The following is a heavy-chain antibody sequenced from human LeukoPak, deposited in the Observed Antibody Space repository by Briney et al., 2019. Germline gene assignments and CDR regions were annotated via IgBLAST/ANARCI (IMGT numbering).Heavy chain of an antibody. V-gene: IGHV3-74*01. D-gene: IGHD1-14*01. CDR1: GFTLSDYA. J-gene: IGHJ4*02. CDR3: ARAQMGTPTDC. Sequence: GGSLRLSCAASGFTLSDYAMYWVRQAPGKGLVWVSRFTADGSSTIYADSVMGGFTVSTDIATNTLYLQMYSLRADDTAVYYCARAQMGTPTDCWGQGTLVTVSS. CDR2: FTADGSST.